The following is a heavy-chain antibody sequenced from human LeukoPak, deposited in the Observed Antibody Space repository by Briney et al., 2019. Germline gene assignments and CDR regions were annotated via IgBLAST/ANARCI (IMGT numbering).Heavy chain of an antibody. CDR3: ARQTYGGSNWFDP. J-gene: IGHJ5*02. CDR2: INPSGGST. D-gene: IGHD4/OR15-4a*01. CDR1: GYTLTELS. V-gene: IGHV1-46*01. Sequence: GASVKVSCKVSGYTLTELSMHWVRQAPGQGLEWMGIINPSGGSTSYAQKFQGRVTMTRDTSTSTVYMELSSLRSEDTAVYYCARQTYGGSNWFDPWGQGTLVTVSS.